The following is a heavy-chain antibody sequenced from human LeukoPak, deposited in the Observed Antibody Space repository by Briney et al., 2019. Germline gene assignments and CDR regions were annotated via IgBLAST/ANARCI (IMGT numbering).Heavy chain of an antibody. J-gene: IGHJ4*02. CDR3: ARIAVAGTWDHSFDY. Sequence: SETLSLACAVYGGSFSGYYWSWIRQPPGKGLEWIGEINHSGSTNYNPSLKSRVTISVDTSKNQFSLKLSSVTAADTAVYYCARIAVAGTWDHSFDYWGQGTLVTVSS. D-gene: IGHD6-19*01. CDR1: GGSFSGYY. CDR2: INHSGST. V-gene: IGHV4-34*01.